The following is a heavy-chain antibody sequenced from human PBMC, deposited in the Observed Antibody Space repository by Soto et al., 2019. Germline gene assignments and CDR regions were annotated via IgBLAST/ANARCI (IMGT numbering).Heavy chain of an antibody. CDR3: ATFAYYYGSGKTAY. Sequence: SVTLSLTCTVTGASIISTISYWGWIRQPPGKGLEWIGNFYYSGSTYYNPSLKSRVTISVDTSKNQFSLKLTSVTAADTAVYYCATFAYYYGSGKTAYWGQG. CDR1: GASIISTISY. CDR2: FYYSGST. J-gene: IGHJ4*02. V-gene: IGHV4-39*01. D-gene: IGHD3-10*01.